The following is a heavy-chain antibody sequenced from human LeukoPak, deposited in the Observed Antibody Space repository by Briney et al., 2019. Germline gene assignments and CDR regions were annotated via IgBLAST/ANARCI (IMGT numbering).Heavy chain of an antibody. CDR3: AKGLRIVVVPAAIDY. D-gene: IGHD2-2*01. Sequence: PGGSLRLSCAASGLTVRNNYMSWVRQAPGKGLEWVSVVYSDGSTYYEDSVKGRFTISRDNSKNTLYLQMNSLRAEDTAVYYCAKGLRIVVVPAAIDYWGQGTLVTVSS. CDR2: VYSDGST. CDR1: GLTVRNNY. V-gene: IGHV3-53*01. J-gene: IGHJ4*02.